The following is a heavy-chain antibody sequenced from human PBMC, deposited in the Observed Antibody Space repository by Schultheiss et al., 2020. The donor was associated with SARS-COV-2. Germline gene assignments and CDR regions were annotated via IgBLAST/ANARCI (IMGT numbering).Heavy chain of an antibody. J-gene: IGHJ4*02. CDR1: GFTFSSYA. Sequence: GGSLRLSCAASGFTFSSYAMSWVRQAPGKGLEWVSAISGSGGSTYYADSVKGRFTISRDNAKNSLYLQMNSLRAEDTAVYYCARDLPLHYDSSGYDYWGQGTLVTVSS. D-gene: IGHD3-22*01. CDR3: ARDLPLHYDSSGYDY. CDR2: ISGSGGST. V-gene: IGHV3-23*01.